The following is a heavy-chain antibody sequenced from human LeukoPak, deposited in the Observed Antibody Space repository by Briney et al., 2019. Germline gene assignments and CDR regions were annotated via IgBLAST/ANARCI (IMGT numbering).Heavy chain of an antibody. CDR1: GFTFSSYW. V-gene: IGHV3-74*01. CDR3: ARGSPAARTFDY. J-gene: IGHJ4*02. CDR2: INSDGSST. Sequence: GGSLRLSCAASGFTFSSYWMHWVRQAPGKGLMWVSRINSDGSSTSYADSVKGRFTISRDNAKNTLYLQMNSLRAEDTAVYCCARGSPAARTFDYWGQGTLVTVSS. D-gene: IGHD2-2*01.